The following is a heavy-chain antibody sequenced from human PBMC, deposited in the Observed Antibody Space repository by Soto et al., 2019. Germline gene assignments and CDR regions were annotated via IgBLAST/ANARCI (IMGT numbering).Heavy chain of an antibody. CDR1: GYTFTSYG. D-gene: IGHD4-17*01. CDR2: ISAYNGNT. CDR3: AREVVRTVTYAHFDAFDI. V-gene: IGHV1-18*01. Sequence: QVQLVQSGAEVKKPGASVKVSCKASGYTFTSYGISWVRQAPGQGLEWMGWISAYNGNTNYAQKLQGRATMTTDTSTSTAYMELRSLRSDDTAVYYCAREVVRTVTYAHFDAFDIWGQGTMVTVSS. J-gene: IGHJ3*02.